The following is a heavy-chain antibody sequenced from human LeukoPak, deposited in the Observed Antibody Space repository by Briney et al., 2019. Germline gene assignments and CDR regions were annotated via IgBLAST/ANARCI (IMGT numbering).Heavy chain of an antibody. V-gene: IGHV3-33*01. D-gene: IGHD6-19*01. CDR2: IWYDGSNK. J-gene: IGHJ4*02. CDR3: ARETQYSSGWYPPDY. CDR1: GFTFSSYG. Sequence: GGSLRLSCAASGFTFSSYGMHGVRQAPGKGLEGVAVIWYDGSNKYYADSVKGRFTISRDNSKNTLYLQMNSLRAEDTAVYYCARETQYSSGWYPPDYWGREPWSPSPQ.